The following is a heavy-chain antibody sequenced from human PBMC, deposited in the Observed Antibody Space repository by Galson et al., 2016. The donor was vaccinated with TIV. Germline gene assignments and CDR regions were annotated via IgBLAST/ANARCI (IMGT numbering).Heavy chain of an antibody. V-gene: IGHV3-23*01. CDR3: AKEPGPNPSYYYGVDV. CDR1: GVTFSSYA. CDR2: ISGSGGKT. D-gene: IGHD1-14*01. Sequence: LRLSCAASGVTFSSYAMSWVRQAPGKGLEWVSSISGSGGKTYYANFVKGRFTISRDNSKNTLYLQINSLRAEDTAIYYCAKEPGPNPSYYYGVDVWGQGTTVTVSS. J-gene: IGHJ6*02.